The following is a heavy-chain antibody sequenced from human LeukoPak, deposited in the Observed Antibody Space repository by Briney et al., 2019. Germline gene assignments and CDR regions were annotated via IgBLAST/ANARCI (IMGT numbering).Heavy chain of an antibody. D-gene: IGHD2-15*01. V-gene: IGHV4-59*08. CDR2: IYSSGST. J-gene: IGHJ4*02. CDR1: GDSISSYY. Sequence: SETLSLTCSVSGDSISSYYWSWIRQPPGKGLEWIGYIYSSGSTKYNPSLKSRVTISIDTSRNQFSLTVHSVTAADTAMYYCARARYCSGDSCHFDYWGQGTLVTVSS. CDR3: ARARYCSGDSCHFDY.